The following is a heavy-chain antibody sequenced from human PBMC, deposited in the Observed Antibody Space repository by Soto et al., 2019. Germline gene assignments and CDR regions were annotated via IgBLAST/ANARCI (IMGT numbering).Heavy chain of an antibody. J-gene: IGHJ5*02. D-gene: IGHD6-19*01. CDR2: IFSNDER. CDR3: ARTVLTSGWYYVRQKNVGNWFDP. V-gene: IGHV2-26*01. CDR1: GFSLSNARMG. Sequence: ESGPTLVNPTETLTLTCTVSGFSLSNARMGVSWIRQPPGKALEWLAHIFSNDERSYSTSLKSRLTISKDTSKSQVVLTMTNMDPVDTATYYCARTVLTSGWYYVRQKNVGNWFDPWGQGTLVTVSS.